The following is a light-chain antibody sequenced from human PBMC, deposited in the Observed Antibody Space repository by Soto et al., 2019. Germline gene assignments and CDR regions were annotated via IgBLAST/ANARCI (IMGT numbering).Light chain of an antibody. J-gene: IGLJ2*01. V-gene: IGLV2-23*02. CDR2: EVS. CDR1: SSDVGSYNL. CDR3: CSYAGSSTV. Sequence: QSALTQPASVSGSPGQSITISCTGTSSDVGSYNLVSWYQQHPGKAPKLMIYEVSKRPSGVSNRFSGSKSGNTASLTISGLQAEDEADYYSCSYAGSSTVFGGGTQVTVL.